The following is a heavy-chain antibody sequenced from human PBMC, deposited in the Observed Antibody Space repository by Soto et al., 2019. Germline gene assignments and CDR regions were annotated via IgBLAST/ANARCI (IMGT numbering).Heavy chain of an antibody. CDR2: IYTSGST. J-gene: IGHJ6*02. CDR1: GGSISSYY. Sequence: PSETLSLTCTVSGGSISSYYWSWIQQPAGKGLEWIGRIYTSGSTNYNPSLKSRVTMSVDTSKNQFSLKLSSVTAADTAVYYCARETSSGWYYYGMDVWGQGTTVTVSS. V-gene: IGHV4-4*07. CDR3: ARETSSGWYYYGMDV. D-gene: IGHD6-19*01.